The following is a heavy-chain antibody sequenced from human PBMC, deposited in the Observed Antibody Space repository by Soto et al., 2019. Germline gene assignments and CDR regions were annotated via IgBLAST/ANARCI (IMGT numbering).Heavy chain of an antibody. Sequence: GGSLRLSCAASGFTFNTYAMTWVRQAPGKGLNCVSAVSGSGTSTYSADSVKGRFTISRDNSKNTLYLQMNSLRIEDTAVYYCAKFSGFGGWYSGWFDPWGQGILVTVSS. CDR3: AKFSGFGGWYSGWFDP. CDR2: VSGSGTST. V-gene: IGHV3-23*01. J-gene: IGHJ5*02. D-gene: IGHD6-19*01. CDR1: GFTFNTYA.